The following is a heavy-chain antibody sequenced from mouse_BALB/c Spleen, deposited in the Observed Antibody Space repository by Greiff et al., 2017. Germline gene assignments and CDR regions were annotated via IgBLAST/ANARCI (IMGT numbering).Heavy chain of an antibody. D-gene: IGHD2-4*01. Sequence: VKLMESGPELEKPGASVKISCKASGYTFTSYDINWVKQRPGQGLEWIGWIYPGDGSTKYNEKFKGKATLTADKSSSTAYMQLSSLTSENSAVYFCARGTMITAFAYWGQGTLVTVSA. V-gene: IGHV1S56*01. CDR2: IYPGDGST. CDR1: GYTFTSYD. CDR3: ARGTMITAFAY. J-gene: IGHJ3*01.